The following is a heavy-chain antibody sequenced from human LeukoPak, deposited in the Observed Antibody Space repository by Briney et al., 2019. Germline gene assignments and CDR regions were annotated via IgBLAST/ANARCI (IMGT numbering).Heavy chain of an antibody. CDR2: ISSSSSTI. D-gene: IGHD2-15*01. CDR1: GFTFSSYS. Sequence: GGSLTLSCAASGFTFSSYSMNWVRQAPGKGLEWVSYISSSSSTIYYADSVKGRFTISRDNAKNSLYLQMNSLRAEDTAVYYCARERGPGGWELPYDAFDIWGQGTMVTVSS. J-gene: IGHJ3*02. CDR3: ARERGPGGWELPYDAFDI. V-gene: IGHV3-48*04.